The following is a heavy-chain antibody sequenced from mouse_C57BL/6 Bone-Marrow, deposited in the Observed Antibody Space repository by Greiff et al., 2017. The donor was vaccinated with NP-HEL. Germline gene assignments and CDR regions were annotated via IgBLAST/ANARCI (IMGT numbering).Heavy chain of an antibody. CDR2: IDPETGGT. Sequence: QVQLQQSGAELVRPGASVTLSCKASGYTFTDYEMHWVKQTPVPGLEWIGAIDPETGGTAYNQKFKGKAILTADKSSSTAYMELRSLTSEDSAVYYCTRWDDGYPAWFAYWGQGTLVTVSA. CDR1: GYTFTDYE. V-gene: IGHV1-15*01. D-gene: IGHD2-3*01. J-gene: IGHJ3*01. CDR3: TRWDDGYPAWFAY.